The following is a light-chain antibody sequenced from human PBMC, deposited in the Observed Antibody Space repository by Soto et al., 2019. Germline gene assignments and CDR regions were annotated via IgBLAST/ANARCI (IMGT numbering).Light chain of an antibody. Sequence: EIVLTQSPATLSFSPGERATLSCMASQSVSSNYLAWYQQKPGQAPRLLTYGASTRATGIPARFSGSGSGTEFTLTINSLQPEDFAVYYCQQYYNWPRTFGQGTKVDIK. CDR3: QQYYNWPRT. CDR2: GAS. V-gene: IGKV3-15*01. J-gene: IGKJ1*01. CDR1: QSVSSNY.